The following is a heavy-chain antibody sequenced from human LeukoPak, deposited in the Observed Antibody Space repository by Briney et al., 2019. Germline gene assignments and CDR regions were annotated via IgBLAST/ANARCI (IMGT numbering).Heavy chain of an antibody. J-gene: IGHJ4*02. D-gene: IGHD6-19*01. Sequence: PGRSQRLSCAASGFTFDDYAMHWVRQAPGKGLEWVSGISWNSGSIGYADSVKGRFTISRDNAKNSLYLQMNSLRAEDMALYYCAKGYSSGWYRWDYFDYWGQGTLVTVSS. CDR2: ISWNSGSI. CDR1: GFTFDDYA. CDR3: AKGYSSGWYRWDYFDY. V-gene: IGHV3-9*03.